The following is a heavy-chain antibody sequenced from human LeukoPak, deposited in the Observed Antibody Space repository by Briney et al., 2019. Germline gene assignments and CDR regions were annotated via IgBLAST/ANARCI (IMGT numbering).Heavy chain of an antibody. V-gene: IGHV1-2*02. J-gene: IGHJ6*02. CDR2: INPNSGGT. Sequence: GASVKVFCKASGYTFTGYYIHWVRQAPGQGLEWMGWINPNSGGTNYAQKFQGRVTMTRDTSISTAYMELSRLRSDDTAVYYCARLDIYSYGHYYYGMDVWGQGTTVTVSS. CDR1: GYTFTGYY. D-gene: IGHD5-18*01. CDR3: ARLDIYSYGHYYYGMDV.